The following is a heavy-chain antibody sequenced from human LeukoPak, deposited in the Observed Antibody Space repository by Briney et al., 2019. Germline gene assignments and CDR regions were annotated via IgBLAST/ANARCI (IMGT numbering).Heavy chain of an antibody. J-gene: IGHJ6*02. CDR3: AKDEEDGTDV. V-gene: IGHV3-30*18. Sequence: GGSLILSCAASGFTFSSCGMHWVRQTPGKGLEWVAVISHDGTNRQYADSVEGRFTISRDNSKNTLYLQMTGLRDEDTAVYFCAKDEEDGTDVWGQGTTVTVSS. CDR1: GFTFSSCG. CDR2: ISHDGTNR.